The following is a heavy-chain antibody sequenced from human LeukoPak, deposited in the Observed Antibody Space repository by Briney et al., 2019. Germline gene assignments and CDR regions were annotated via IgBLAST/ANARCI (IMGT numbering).Heavy chain of an antibody. CDR2: ISYDGSNK. CDR1: GFTFSSYG. Sequence: GGSLRLSCAASGFTFSSYGMHWVRQAPGKGLEWVAVISYDGSNKYYADSVKGQFTISRDNSKNTLYLQMNSLRAEDTAVYYCAKIIGVQQQLVDYWGQGTLVTVSS. V-gene: IGHV3-30*18. J-gene: IGHJ4*02. D-gene: IGHD6-13*01. CDR3: AKIIGVQQQLVDY.